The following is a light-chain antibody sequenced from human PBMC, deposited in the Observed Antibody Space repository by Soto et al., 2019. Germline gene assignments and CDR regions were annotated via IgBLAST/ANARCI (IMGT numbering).Light chain of an antibody. Sequence: QSVLTQPPSVSGAPGQRVTISCTPSNSNIGAGYDVHWYQPLAGTAHKLLIYGNSDRTSGVPDRCSGSKSVTSASLASTGLQAEDEADYYCQSYGGSLSGSGVGTGTKVTVL. V-gene: IGLV1-40*01. CDR2: GNS. CDR3: QSYGGSLSGSG. CDR1: NSNIGAGYD. J-gene: IGLJ1*01.